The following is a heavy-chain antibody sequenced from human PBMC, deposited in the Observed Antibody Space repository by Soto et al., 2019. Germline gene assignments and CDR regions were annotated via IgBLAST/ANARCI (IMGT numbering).Heavy chain of an antibody. CDR1: GYKFADYN. CDR2: MNSFSGGS. D-gene: IGHD6-19*01. Sequence: QVQLVQSGAEVKRPGAAVKVSCTTSGYKFADYNMNWVRQATGRGLEWLGYMNSFSGGSDFAPKFQDRLTLTKNTSIGTADLELTNLRDDDTAVYYCARGSAFQRTGNSDFWGQGTPVTVSS. V-gene: IGHV1-8*02. J-gene: IGHJ4*02. CDR3: ARGSAFQRTGNSDF.